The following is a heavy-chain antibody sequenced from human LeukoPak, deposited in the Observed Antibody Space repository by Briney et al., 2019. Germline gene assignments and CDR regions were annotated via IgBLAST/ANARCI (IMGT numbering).Heavy chain of an antibody. V-gene: IGHV3-30*02. D-gene: IGHD2-15*01. J-gene: IGHJ4*02. CDR1: GFTFSSYG. CDR3: AKAGVVVAATRPSYYFDY. CDR2: IRYDGSNK. Sequence: GGSLRLSCAASGFTFSSYGMHWVRQAPGKGPEWVAFIRYDGSNKYYADSVKGRFTISRDNSKNTLYLQMNSLRAEDTAIYYCAKAGVVVAATRPSYYFDYWGQGTLVTVSS.